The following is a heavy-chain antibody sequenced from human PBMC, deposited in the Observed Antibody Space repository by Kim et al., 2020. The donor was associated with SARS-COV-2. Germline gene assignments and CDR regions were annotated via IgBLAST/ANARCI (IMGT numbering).Heavy chain of an antibody. CDR2: IKQDGSLN. D-gene: IGHD6-13*01. V-gene: IGHV3-7*01. CDR3: ARDYTTRDSISWYDAFDI. Sequence: GGSLRLSCTASGFTFSTYWMTWVRQAPGKGLEWVANIKQDGSLNHYVDSVRGRFTISRDNAKNSLFLQMDSLRAEDTAVYYCARDYTTRDSISWYDAFDIWGQGTTVTVSS. CDR1: GFTFSTYW. J-gene: IGHJ3*02.